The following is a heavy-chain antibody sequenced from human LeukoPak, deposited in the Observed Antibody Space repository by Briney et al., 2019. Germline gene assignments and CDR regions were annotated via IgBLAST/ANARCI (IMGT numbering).Heavy chain of an antibody. CDR2: IKQDGSEK. D-gene: IGHD5-12*01. CDR1: GFTFSSYW. Sequence: GGSLRLSCAASGFTFSSYWVSWVRQAPGKGLEWVANIKQDGSEKNYVASVKGRFTISRHNAKNSLDLQMNSLRAEDTGVYYCARAGGYASSWAYWGQGTLVTVSS. J-gene: IGHJ4*02. V-gene: IGHV3-7*01. CDR3: ARAGGYASSWAY.